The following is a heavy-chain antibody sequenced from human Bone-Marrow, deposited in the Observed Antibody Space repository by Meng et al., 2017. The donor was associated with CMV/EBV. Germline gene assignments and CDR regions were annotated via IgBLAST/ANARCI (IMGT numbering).Heavy chain of an antibody. J-gene: IGHJ4*02. CDR2: ISGSGGTT. V-gene: IGHV3-23*01. CDR3: AKDRLGILTYCSSTNCPGGGY. Sequence: GESLKISCAASGFTFSSYAMSWVRQAPGKGLEWVSAISGSGGTTYYADSVKGRFTISRDNSKSTLYLQMNSLRAEDTAVYYCAKDRLGILTYCSSTNCPGGGYWGQGTRVTGSS. CDR1: GFTFSSYA. D-gene: IGHD2-2*01.